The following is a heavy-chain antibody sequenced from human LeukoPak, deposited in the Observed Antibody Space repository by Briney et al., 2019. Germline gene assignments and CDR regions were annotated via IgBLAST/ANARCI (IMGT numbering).Heavy chain of an antibody. CDR3: ARLGVVPAAMGYYFGY. J-gene: IGHJ4*02. Sequence: ASVKVSCKASGYTFTSYYMHWVRQAPGQGLEWMGIINPSGGSTSYAQKFQGRVTMTTDTSTSTAYMELRSLRSDDTAVYYCARLGVVPAAMGYYFGYWGQGTLVTVSS. D-gene: IGHD2-2*01. V-gene: IGHV1-46*01. CDR1: GYTFTSYY. CDR2: INPSGGST.